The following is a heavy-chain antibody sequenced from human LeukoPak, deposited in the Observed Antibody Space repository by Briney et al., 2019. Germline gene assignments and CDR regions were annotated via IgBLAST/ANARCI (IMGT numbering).Heavy chain of an antibody. CDR3: AKGVVRSAAPGNNWFDP. V-gene: IGHV3-23*01. D-gene: IGHD6-13*01. J-gene: IGHJ5*02. CDR1: GFTFSSYA. Sequence: PGGSLRLSCAASGFTFSSYAMSWVRQAPGKGLEWVSGISGSDGSTYYADSVKGRFTISRDNSRNTLYLQMSSLRADDTAVYYCAKGVVRSAAPGNNWFDPWGQGALVTVSS. CDR2: ISGSDGST.